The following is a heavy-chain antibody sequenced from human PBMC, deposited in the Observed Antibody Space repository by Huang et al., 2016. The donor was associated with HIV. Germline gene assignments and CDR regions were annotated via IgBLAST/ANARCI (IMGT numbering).Heavy chain of an antibody. CDR2: ISAYNGVT. Sequence: QVQLVQSGVEVKKPGASVKVSCKASGYTFTSYGISWVRKAPGQGLEWMGWISAYNGVTNYAQNVKGRVTMTTDTSTSTAYMELRSLRSDDTAVYYCARDSPLLGVVIVVVPTAPNAFDIWGQGTMVTVSS. CDR1: GYTFTSYG. CDR3: ARDSPLLGVVIVVVPTAPNAFDI. V-gene: IGHV1-18*01. D-gene: IGHD2-2*01. J-gene: IGHJ3*02.